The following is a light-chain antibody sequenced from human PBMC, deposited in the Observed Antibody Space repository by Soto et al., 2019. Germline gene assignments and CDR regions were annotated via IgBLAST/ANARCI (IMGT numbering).Light chain of an antibody. V-gene: IGKV3-20*01. CDR3: QQYGSSALT. J-gene: IGKJ4*02. CDR1: QSVSSSY. Sequence: EIVLTQSPGTLSLSPGERATLSCRASQSVSSSYLVWYQQRPGQPPRLLIYGTSNRAAGIPDRFTGTGSGTVFTLLIYRLEPEESALYYCQQYGSSALTFGGGTKVEIK. CDR2: GTS.